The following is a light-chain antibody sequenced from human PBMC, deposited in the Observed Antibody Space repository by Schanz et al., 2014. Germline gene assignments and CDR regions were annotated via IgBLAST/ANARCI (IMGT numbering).Light chain of an antibody. J-gene: IGLJ2*01. CDR3: QAWDSSTRVV. Sequence: SSELTQPPSVSVSPGQTASITCSGDKLGDKYVCWYQQKPGQSPVLVIYQDMKRPSGIPERFSGSNSGNTATLTISGTQAMDEADYYCQAWDSSTRVVFGGGTKLTVL. CDR2: QDM. V-gene: IGLV3-1*01. CDR1: KLGDKY.